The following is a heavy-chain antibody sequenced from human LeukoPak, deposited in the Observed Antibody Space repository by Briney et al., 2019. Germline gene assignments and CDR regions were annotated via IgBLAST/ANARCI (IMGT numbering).Heavy chain of an antibody. CDR3: ARAKYYDFWSGYFPYYYYYMDV. J-gene: IGHJ6*03. Sequence: PSETLSLTCTVSGGSPSSSSYYWGWIRQPPGKGLEWLGSIYYSGSTYYNPSLKSRVTISVDTSKNQFSLKLSSVTAADTAVYYCARAKYYDFWSGYFPYYYYYMDVWGRGTTVTVSS. CDR2: IYYSGST. CDR1: GGSPSSSSYY. D-gene: IGHD3-3*01. V-gene: IGHV4-39*07.